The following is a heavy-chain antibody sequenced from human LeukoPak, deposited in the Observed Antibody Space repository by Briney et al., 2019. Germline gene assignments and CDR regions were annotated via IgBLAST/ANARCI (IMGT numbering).Heavy chain of an antibody. CDR2: ISSSSSYI. CDR3: ARDEGALWFGELCPSWFFDY. D-gene: IGHD3-10*01. J-gene: IGHJ4*02. V-gene: IGHV3-21*01. Sequence: PGESLRLSCAASGFTFSSYSLNWVRQAPGKGLEWVSSISSSSSYIYYADSVKGRFTIPRDNAKNSLYMQMNSLRAEDTAVYYCARDEGALWFGELCPSWFFDYWGQGHLIPVSS. CDR1: GFTFSSYS.